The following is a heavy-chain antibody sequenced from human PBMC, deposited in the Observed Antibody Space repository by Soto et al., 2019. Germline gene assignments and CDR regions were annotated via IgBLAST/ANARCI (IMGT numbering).Heavy chain of an antibody. J-gene: IGHJ5*02. CDR2: MNPNSGNT. V-gene: IGHV1-8*01. CDR3: ARGRVIIDIGPNWFDP. D-gene: IGHD3-16*02. Sequence: ASVKVSCKASGYTFTSYDINWVRQATGQGLEWMGWMNPNSGNTGYAQKFQGRVTMTRNTSISTAYMELSSLRSEDTAVYYCARGRVIIDIGPNWFDPWGQGTLVTVSS. CDR1: GYTFTSYD.